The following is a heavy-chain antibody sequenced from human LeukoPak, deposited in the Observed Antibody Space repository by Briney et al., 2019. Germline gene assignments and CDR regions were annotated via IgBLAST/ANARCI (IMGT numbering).Heavy chain of an antibody. CDR1: GFTFSSYS. Sequence: GGSLRLSCAASGFTFSSYSMNWVRQAPGKGLEWVSSISSSSSYIYYADSVKGRFTISRDNAKNSLYLQMNSLRAEDTAVYYCARGGRYSYDMDVWGKGTTVTVSS. CDR2: ISSSSSYI. CDR3: ARGGRYSYDMDV. D-gene: IGHD5-18*01. J-gene: IGHJ6*03. V-gene: IGHV3-21*01.